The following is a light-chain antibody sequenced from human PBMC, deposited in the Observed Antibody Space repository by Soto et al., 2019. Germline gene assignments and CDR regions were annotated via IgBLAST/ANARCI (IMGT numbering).Light chain of an antibody. V-gene: IGKV3-11*01. Sequence: EIVLTQSPATLSLSPGERATLSCRASQSVSSYLAWYQQKPGQAPRLLIYDASNRATGIPARFSGSGSGTEFTLTISSLEPEDFAFYYCQQRSNWWTFGQGTKVEIK. CDR1: QSVSSY. CDR2: DAS. CDR3: QQRSNWWT. J-gene: IGKJ1*01.